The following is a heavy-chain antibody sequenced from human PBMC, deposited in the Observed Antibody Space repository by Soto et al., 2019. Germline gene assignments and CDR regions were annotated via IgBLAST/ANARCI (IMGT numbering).Heavy chain of an antibody. V-gene: IGHV1-8*01. CDR2: MNPNSGNT. Sequence: QVHLVQSGAEVRKPGPSVKVSCKTSGYTFTNYDVNWVRQATGQGLEWMGWMNPNSGNTGYAQKFQGRVTMTRNTSTSTAYMELSSLRSEDTAVYYCAREAYYYDFWGQGTLVTVSS. CDR1: GYTFTNYD. CDR3: AREAYYYDF. J-gene: IGHJ4*02. D-gene: IGHD3-16*01.